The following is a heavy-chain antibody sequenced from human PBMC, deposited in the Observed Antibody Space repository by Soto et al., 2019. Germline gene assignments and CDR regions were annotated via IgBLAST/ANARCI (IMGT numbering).Heavy chain of an antibody. CDR1: GDRFTDYY. V-gene: IGHV1-2*04. Sequence: QVQLVQSGAEVKEPGASVTVSCRASGDRFTDYYMHWVRQAPGQGLEWMGWINPNSGVTKYAQKYQGWVDMTRDTSIRTVYMQLSRLGFDDTAIYYCAMESGGAAATLDYYYFYMDVWGTGTTVTVSS. CDR2: INPNSGVT. J-gene: IGHJ6*03. CDR3: AMESGGAAATLDYYYFYMDV. D-gene: IGHD1-26*01.